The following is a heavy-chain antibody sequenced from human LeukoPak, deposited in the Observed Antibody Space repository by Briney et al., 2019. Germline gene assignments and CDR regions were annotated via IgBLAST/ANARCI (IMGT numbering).Heavy chain of an antibody. CDR2: MSYSGNT. CDR3: VRFSSGSNWFDA. V-gene: IGHV4-59*11. Sequence: PSETLSLTSTVSGGSISSQFWSWVRQPPGKGLEYIGYMSYSGNTNYNPSLKSRVTISLDTSKNQFSLKLSSLTAADTAVYYCVRFSSGSNWFDAWGQGTPVTVSS. CDR1: GGSISSQF. J-gene: IGHJ5*02.